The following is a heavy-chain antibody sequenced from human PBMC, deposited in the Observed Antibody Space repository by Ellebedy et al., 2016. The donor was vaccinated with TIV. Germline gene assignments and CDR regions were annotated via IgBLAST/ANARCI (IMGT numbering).Heavy chain of an antibody. CDR1: GFTFSSYE. CDR3: ARDPPYGSGISPVYGMDV. D-gene: IGHD3-10*01. Sequence: PGGSLRLSCAASGFTFSSYEMNWVRQAPGKGLEWVSYISTSGNTVYYADSVKGRFTISRDNTKNSLDLQMDSLRVEDTGVYYCARDPPYGSGISPVYGMDVWGQGTTVTVSS. V-gene: IGHV3-48*03. CDR2: ISTSGNTV. J-gene: IGHJ6*02.